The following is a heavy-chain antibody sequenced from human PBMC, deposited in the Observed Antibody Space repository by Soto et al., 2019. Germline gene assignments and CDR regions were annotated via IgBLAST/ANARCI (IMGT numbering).Heavy chain of an antibody. D-gene: IGHD6-6*01. V-gene: IGHV1-46*01. CDR2: INPSGGST. CDR3: ARDGTWGSSSPPTFDP. CDR1: GYTFTSYY. J-gene: IGHJ5*02. Sequence: ASVKVSCKASGYTFTSYYMHWVRQAPGQGLEWMGIINPSGGSTSYAQRFQGRVTMTRDTSTSTVYMELSSLRSEDTAVYYCARDGTWGSSSPPTFDPWGQGTLVTVSS.